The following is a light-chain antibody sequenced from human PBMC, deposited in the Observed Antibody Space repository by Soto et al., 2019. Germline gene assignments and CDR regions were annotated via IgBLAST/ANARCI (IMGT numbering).Light chain of an antibody. CDR2: DAS. CDR3: QQRSNWLT. J-gene: IGKJ5*01. V-gene: IGKV3-11*01. Sequence: IVFTQSPATLSLSPGERATLSCRASQSVSSYLAWYQQKPGQAPRLLIYDASNRATGIPARFSGSGSGTDFTLTISSLEPEDFAVYYCQQRSNWLTFGQGTRLEIK. CDR1: QSVSSY.